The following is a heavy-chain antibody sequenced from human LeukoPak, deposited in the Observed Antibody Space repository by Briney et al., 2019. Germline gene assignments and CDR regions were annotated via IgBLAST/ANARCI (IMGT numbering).Heavy chain of an antibody. D-gene: IGHD3-3*01. J-gene: IGHJ4*02. CDR2: IIPIFGTA. CDR3: ARPSGGDFWSGYYNY. V-gene: IGHV1-69*13. CDR1: GGTFSSYA. Sequence: SVKVSXKASGGTFSSYAISWVRQAPGQGLEWMGGIIPIFGTANYAQKFQGRVTITADESTSTAYMELSSLRSEDTAVHYCARPSGGDFWSGYYNYWGQGTLVTVSS.